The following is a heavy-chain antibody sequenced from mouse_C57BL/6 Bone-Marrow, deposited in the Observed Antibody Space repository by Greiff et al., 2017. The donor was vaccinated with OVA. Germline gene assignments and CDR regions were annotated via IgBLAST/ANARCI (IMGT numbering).Heavy chain of an antibody. V-gene: IGHV1-20*01. CDR3: ARLRGVLLWYYFDY. D-gene: IGHD2-1*01. Sequence: EVQLQQSGPELVKPGDSVKISCKASGYSFTGYFMNWVMQSHGKSLEWIGRINPYNGDTFYNQKFKGKATLTVDKSSSTAHMELRSLTSEDSAVYYCARLRGVLLWYYFDYWGQGTTLTVSS. CDR2: INPYNGDT. J-gene: IGHJ2*01. CDR1: GYSFTGYF.